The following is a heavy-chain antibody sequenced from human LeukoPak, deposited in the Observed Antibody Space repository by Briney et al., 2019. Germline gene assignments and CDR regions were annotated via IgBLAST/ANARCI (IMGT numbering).Heavy chain of an antibody. Sequence: PSETLSLTCTVPGYSISSGYYWGWIRQPPGKGLEWIGNIYYSGSTNYNPSLKSRVTISVDTSKNQFSLKLSSVTAADTAVYYCTRGSIAYYYMDVWGKGTTVTISS. CDR3: TRGSIAYYYMDV. CDR1: GYSISSGYY. CDR2: IYYSGST. J-gene: IGHJ6*03. V-gene: IGHV4-38-2*02. D-gene: IGHD3-22*01.